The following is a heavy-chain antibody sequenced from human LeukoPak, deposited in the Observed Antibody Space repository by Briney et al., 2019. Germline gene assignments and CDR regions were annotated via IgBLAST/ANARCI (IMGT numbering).Heavy chain of an antibody. CDR2: ISSSSSYI. V-gene: IGHV3-21*01. CDR1: GFTFSSYS. CDR3: ARVSIDDDDAFDI. Sequence: GGSLRLSCAASGFTFSSYSMNWVRQAPGKGLEWVSSISSSSSYIYYADSVKGRFTISRDNAKNPLYLQMNSLRAEDTAVYYCARVSIDDDDAFDIWGQGTMVTVSS. J-gene: IGHJ3*02. D-gene: IGHD1-1*01.